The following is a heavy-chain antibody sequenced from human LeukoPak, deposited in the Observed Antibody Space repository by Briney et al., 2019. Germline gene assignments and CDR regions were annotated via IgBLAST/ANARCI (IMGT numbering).Heavy chain of an antibody. J-gene: IGHJ4*02. CDR2: ISGSGGST. CDR3: AKSHVSTATGTGRYFDY. V-gene: IGHV3-23*01. CDR1: GFTFSSYA. Sequence: GGSLRLSCAASGFTFSSYAMSWVRQAPGKGLEWVSAISGSGGSTYYADSVKGRFTISRDNAKNSLYLQMNSLRAEDTAVYYCAKSHVSTATGTGRYFDYWGQGTLVTVSS. D-gene: IGHD3-9*01.